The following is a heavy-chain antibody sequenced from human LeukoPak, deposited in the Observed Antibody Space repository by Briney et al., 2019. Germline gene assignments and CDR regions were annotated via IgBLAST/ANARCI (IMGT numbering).Heavy chain of an antibody. J-gene: IGHJ4*02. CDR1: GGSTSSYY. CDR3: ASGYSGYPYYFDY. CDR2: ISYSGTT. V-gene: IGHV4-59*01. D-gene: IGHD5-12*01. Sequence: SETLSLTCTVSGGSTSSYYWSWLRQPPGKGLEWIGYISYSGTTNYNPSLKSRVTIAVGTSKNQFSLKLTSVTAADTAVYCCASGYSGYPYYFDYWGQGTLVTVSS.